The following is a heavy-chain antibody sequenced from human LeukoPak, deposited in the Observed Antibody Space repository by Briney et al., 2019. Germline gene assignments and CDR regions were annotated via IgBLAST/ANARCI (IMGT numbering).Heavy chain of an antibody. CDR2: ISWDGGRT. CDR1: GFTFDDYA. CDR3: AKDKFDGSGSYYFYY. Sequence: PGGSLRLSCAASGFTFDDYAMHWVRQAPGKGLEWVSLISWDGGRTYYADSVKGRFTISRDNSKNSLYLQMNSLRAEDTALYDCAKDKFDGSGSYYFYYWGQGTLVSVSS. J-gene: IGHJ4*02. D-gene: IGHD3-10*01. V-gene: IGHV3-43D*03.